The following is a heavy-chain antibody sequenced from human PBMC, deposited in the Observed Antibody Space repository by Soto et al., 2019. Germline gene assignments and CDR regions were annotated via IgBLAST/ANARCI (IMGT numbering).Heavy chain of an antibody. D-gene: IGHD2-15*01. V-gene: IGHV1-69*12. Sequence: QVQLVQSGAEVKKPGSSVKVSCKASGGAFSDYAFSWVRQAPGQGLEWLGGIMPIFRAPDYAQKFQGRVTITEDEFTRTAYMEMHSLRSEDTAVYYCASWLKGPDIGNYYYGMDVWGQGTTVTVS. CDR3: ASWLKGPDIGNYYYGMDV. J-gene: IGHJ6*02. CDR2: IMPIFRAP. CDR1: GGAFSDYA.